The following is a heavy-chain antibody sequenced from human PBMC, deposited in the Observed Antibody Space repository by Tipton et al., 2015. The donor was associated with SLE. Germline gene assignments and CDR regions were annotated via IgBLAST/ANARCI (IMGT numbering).Heavy chain of an antibody. Sequence: SLRLSCAASGFTVSSNYMSWVRQAPGKGLEWVSVIYSGGSTYYADSVKGRFTISRDNSKNTLYLQMNSLRAEDTAVHYCARAQDYYYGMDVWGQGTTVTVSS. V-gene: IGHV3-66*02. J-gene: IGHJ6*02. CDR2: IYSGGST. CDR1: GFTVSSNY. CDR3: ARAQDYYYGMDV.